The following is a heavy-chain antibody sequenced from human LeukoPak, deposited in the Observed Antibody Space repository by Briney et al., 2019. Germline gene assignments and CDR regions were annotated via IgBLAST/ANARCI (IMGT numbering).Heavy chain of an antibody. CDR3: ARDLTHYFDY. J-gene: IGHJ4*02. Sequence: GGSLRLSCAASGFTFSSYWMSWVRQAPGKGLEWVANIKQDGSNKYYADSVKGRFTISRDNSKNTMYLQMNSLRVEDTAVYYCARDLTHYFDYWGQGTLVTVSS. V-gene: IGHV3-7*01. CDR2: IKQDGSNK. CDR1: GFTFSSYW.